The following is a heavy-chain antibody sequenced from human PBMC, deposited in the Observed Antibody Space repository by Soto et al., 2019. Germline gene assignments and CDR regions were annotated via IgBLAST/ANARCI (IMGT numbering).Heavy chain of an antibody. CDR2: ITGDGGDT. CDR3: AKGSATSRPYYFDY. CDR1: GFTFSSYA. Sequence: VGSLRLSCVASGFTFSSYAMSWVRQAPGKGLEWVSAITGDGGDTFHADSVRGRLTISRDNSRNTLYLQMDSLRAEDTALYYCAKGSATSRPYYFDYWGQGTLVTVSS. V-gene: IGHV3-23*01. J-gene: IGHJ4*02.